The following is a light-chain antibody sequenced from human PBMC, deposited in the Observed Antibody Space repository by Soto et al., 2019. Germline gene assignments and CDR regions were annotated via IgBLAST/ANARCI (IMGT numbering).Light chain of an antibody. CDR1: SSDVGSYNL. CDR2: EGS. CDR3: CSYAGSSTLGMV. J-gene: IGLJ2*01. V-gene: IGLV2-23*01. Sequence: QSALTQPASVSGSPGQSITISCTGTSSDVGSYNLVSWYQQHPGKAPKLMIYEGSKWPSGVSNRFSGSKSGNTASLTISGLQAEDEADYYCCSYAGSSTLGMVFGGGTKLTVL.